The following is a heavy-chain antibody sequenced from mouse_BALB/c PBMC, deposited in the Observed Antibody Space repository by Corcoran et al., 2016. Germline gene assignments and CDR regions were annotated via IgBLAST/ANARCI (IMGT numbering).Heavy chain of an antibody. CDR3: AREPYAMDY. CDR2: INTYTGEP. J-gene: IGHJ4*01. CDR1: GYTFTNYG. V-gene: IGHV9-3-1*01. Sequence: QIKLVQSGPELKKPGETVKISCKASGYTFTNYGMKWVKQAPGKGLKWIGLINTYTGEPTYADDVKGRFALSLETSASTAYLQINNRKNEDTATYFCAREPYAMDYWGQGTSVTVSS.